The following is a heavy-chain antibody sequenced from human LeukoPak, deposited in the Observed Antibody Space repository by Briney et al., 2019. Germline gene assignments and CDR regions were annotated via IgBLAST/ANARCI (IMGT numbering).Heavy chain of an antibody. D-gene: IGHD6-19*01. CDR1: GGSISSGGYY. V-gene: IGHV4-31*03. CDR2: IYYSGST. Sequence: SETLSLTCTVSGGSISSGGYYWSWIRQHPGKGLEWIGYIYYSGSTHYNPSLKSRATISVDTSKNQFSLKLSSVTAADTAVYYCARGSSGWPDYWGQGTLVTVSS. CDR3: ARGSSGWPDY. J-gene: IGHJ4*02.